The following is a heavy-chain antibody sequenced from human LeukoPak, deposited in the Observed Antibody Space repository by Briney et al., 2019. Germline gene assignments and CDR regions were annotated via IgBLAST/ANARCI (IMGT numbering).Heavy chain of an antibody. CDR2: ISSSSSYI. Sequence: GGSPRLSCAASGFTFSSYSMNWVRQAPGKGLEWVSSISSSSSYIYYADSVKGRFTISRDNAKNSLYLQMNSLRAEDTAVYYCARDLELLNAFDIWGQGTMVTVSS. V-gene: IGHV3-21*01. J-gene: IGHJ3*02. CDR1: GFTFSSYS. CDR3: ARDLELLNAFDI. D-gene: IGHD1-26*01.